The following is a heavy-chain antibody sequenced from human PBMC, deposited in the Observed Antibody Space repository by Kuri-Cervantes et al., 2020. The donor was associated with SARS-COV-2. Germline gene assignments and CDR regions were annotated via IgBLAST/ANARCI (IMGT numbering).Heavy chain of an antibody. CDR3: ARDPGYNYGYSCYYYMDV. CDR2: ISSSRSYI. Sequence: GGSLRLSCAASGFTFSSYSINRVRQAPGKGLEWVPSISSSRSYIYYADSVKGRFTISRDNAKNSLYLQMNNLRAEDTAVYYCARDPGYNYGYSCYYYMDVWGQGTTVTVSS. J-gene: IGHJ6*03. CDR1: GFTFSSYS. D-gene: IGHD5-18*01. V-gene: IGHV3-21*01.